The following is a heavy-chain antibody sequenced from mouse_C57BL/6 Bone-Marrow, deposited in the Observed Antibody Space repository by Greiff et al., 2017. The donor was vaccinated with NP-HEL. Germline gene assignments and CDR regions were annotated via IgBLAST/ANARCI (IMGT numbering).Heavy chain of an antibody. J-gene: IGHJ3*01. CDR1: GYTFTDYY. Sequence: EVQLQQSGPELVKPGASVKISCKASGYTFTDYYMNWVKQSHGKSLEWIGDINPNNGGTSYNQKFKGKATLTVDKSSSTAYMELRSLTSEDSAVYYCARYWDVSAWFAYWGRGTLVTVSA. CDR2: INPNNGGT. D-gene: IGHD4-1*01. CDR3: ARYWDVSAWFAY. V-gene: IGHV1-26*01.